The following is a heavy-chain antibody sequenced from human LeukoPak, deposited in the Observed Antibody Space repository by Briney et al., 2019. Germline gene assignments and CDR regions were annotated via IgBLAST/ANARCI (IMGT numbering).Heavy chain of an antibody. Sequence: SETLSLTCTVSGGSISSYYWSWIRQPPGKGLEWIGYIYYSGSTNYNPSLKSRVTISVDTSKNQFSLKLSSVTAADTAVYYCARERYCSCGSCYPVWGQGTLVTVSS. J-gene: IGHJ4*02. V-gene: IGHV4-59*01. CDR1: GGSISSYY. CDR2: IYYSGST. D-gene: IGHD2-15*01. CDR3: ARERYCSCGSCYPV.